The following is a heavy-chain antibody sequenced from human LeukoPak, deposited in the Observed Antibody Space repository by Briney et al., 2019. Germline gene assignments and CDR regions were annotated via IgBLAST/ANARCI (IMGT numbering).Heavy chain of an antibody. CDR2: IYYTGIT. CDR1: GGSISSSAYY. D-gene: IGHD3-10*01. J-gene: IGHJ4*02. V-gene: IGHV4-39*01. Sequence: SETLSLTCSVSGGSISSSAYYWGWIRQPPGKGLDWIGSIYYTGITHYNPSLKSRVTISVDTSKNQFSLKLSSVTAADTAAYYCARLGDYYGSGSYYNTWGQGTLVTVSS. CDR3: ARLGDYYGSGSYYNT.